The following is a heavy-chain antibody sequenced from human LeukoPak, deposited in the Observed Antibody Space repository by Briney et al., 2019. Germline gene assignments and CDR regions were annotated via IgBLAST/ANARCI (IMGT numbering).Heavy chain of an antibody. V-gene: IGHV3-30*18. J-gene: IGHJ4*02. D-gene: IGHD3-10*01. Sequence: GRSLRLSCAASGFTFSSYGMHWVRQAPGKGLEWVAVISYDGSNKYYADSVKGRFTISRDNSKNTPYLQMNSLRPGDTAVYYCAKRYGYYFDYWGQGTLVTVSS. CDR1: GFTFSSYG. CDR3: AKRYGYYFDY. CDR2: ISYDGSNK.